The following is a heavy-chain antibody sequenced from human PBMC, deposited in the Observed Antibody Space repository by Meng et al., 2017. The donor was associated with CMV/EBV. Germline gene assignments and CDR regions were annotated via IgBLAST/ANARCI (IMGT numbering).Heavy chain of an antibody. CDR2: IYYSGST. D-gene: IGHD3-10*01. CDR1: GGSIRSSSDY. CDR3: VTWLWFGELSGYYFDY. Sequence: LPSQESGPGLVQPSETPSLTCTVSGGSIRSSSDYWGWIRQPPGKGLEWIGSIYYSGSTYYNPSLKSRVTISVDTSKNQFSLKLSSVTAADTAVYYCVTWLWFGELSGYYFDYWGQGTLVTVSS. V-gene: IGHV4-39*07. J-gene: IGHJ4*02.